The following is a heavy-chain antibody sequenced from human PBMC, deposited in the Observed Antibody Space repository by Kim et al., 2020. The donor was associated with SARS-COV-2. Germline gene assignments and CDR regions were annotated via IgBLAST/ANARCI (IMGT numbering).Heavy chain of an antibody. CDR2: INHSGST. J-gene: IGHJ3*02. CDR1: GGSFSGYY. V-gene: IGHV4-34*01. CDR3: ARGLRVHAFDI. Sequence: SETLSLTCAVYGGSFSGYYWSWIRQPPGKGLEWIGEINHSGSTNYNPSLKSRVTISVDTSKNQFSLKLSSVTAADTAVYYCARGLRVHAFDIWGQGTMVTVSS.